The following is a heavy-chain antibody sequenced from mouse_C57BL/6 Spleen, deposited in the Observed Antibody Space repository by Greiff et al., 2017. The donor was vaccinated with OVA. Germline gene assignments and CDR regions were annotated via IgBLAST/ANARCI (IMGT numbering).Heavy chain of an antibody. CDR3: ARSWDGFDY. J-gene: IGHJ2*01. Sequence: VQLQQSGAELARPGASVKMSCTASGYTFTRYTMHWVKQRPGQGLEWIGYINPSSGYTKYNQKFKDKATLTADKSSSTAYMQLSSLTSEDAAVYYCARSWDGFDYWGQGTTLTVSS. CDR1: GYTFTRYT. D-gene: IGHD4-1*01. CDR2: INPSSGYT. V-gene: IGHV1-4*01.